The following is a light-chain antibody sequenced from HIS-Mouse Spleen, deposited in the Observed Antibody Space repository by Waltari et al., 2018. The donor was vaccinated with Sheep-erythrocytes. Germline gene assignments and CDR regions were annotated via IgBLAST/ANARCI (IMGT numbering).Light chain of an antibody. J-gene: IGKJ2*01. CDR1: QGISSY. CDR3: QQYYSYPYT. Sequence: AIRMTQYPSSLSASTGDRVTITCRASQGISSYLAWYQQKPGKAPKLLIYAASTLQSGVPSRFSGSGSGTDFTLTISCLQSEDFATYYCQQYYSYPYTFGQGTKLEIK. CDR2: AAS. V-gene: IGKV1-8*01.